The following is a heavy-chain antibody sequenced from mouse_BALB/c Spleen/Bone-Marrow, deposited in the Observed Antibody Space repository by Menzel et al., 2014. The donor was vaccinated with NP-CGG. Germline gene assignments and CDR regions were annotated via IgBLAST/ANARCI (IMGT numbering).Heavy chain of an antibody. D-gene: IGHD1-1*01. CDR3: ARKTTTVVATDY. Sequence: VQLVESGAELVKPGASVKLSCKASGYTFTSYWMHWVKQRPGQGLEWIGEIIPSNGRTNYNEKFKSKATLTVDKSSSTAYMQLSSLTSEDSAVYNCARKTTTVVATDYWGQGTTLTVSS. CDR2: IIPSNGRT. V-gene: IGHV1S81*02. CDR1: GYTFTSYW. J-gene: IGHJ2*01.